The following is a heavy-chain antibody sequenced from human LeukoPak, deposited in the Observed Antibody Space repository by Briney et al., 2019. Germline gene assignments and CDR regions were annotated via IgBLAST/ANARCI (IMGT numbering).Heavy chain of an antibody. CDR3: ARDKRGWYVGYYYYMDV. D-gene: IGHD6-19*01. CDR1: GFTFSSYS. Sequence: AGSLRLSCAASGFTFSSYSMNWVRQAPGKGLEWVSYISSSSSTIYYADSVKGRFTISRDNAKNSLYLQMTSLRAEDTAVYYCARDKRGWYVGYYYYMDVWGKGATVTVSS. V-gene: IGHV3-48*04. CDR2: ISSSSSTI. J-gene: IGHJ6*03.